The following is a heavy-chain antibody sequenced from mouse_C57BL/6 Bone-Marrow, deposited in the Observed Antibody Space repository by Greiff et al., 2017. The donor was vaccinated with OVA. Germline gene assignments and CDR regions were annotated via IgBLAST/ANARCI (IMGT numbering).Heavy chain of an antibody. Sequence: VQLQQSGAELAKPGASVKLSCKASGYTFTSYWMHWVKQRPGQGLEWIGYINPSSGYTKYNQKFKDKATLTADKSSSTAYMQLSSLTYEDSAVDYGASYDYDAYWYFDVWGTGTTVTVSS. V-gene: IGHV1-7*01. CDR2: INPSSGYT. CDR1: GYTFTSYW. CDR3: ASYDYDAYWYFDV. J-gene: IGHJ1*03. D-gene: IGHD2-4*01.